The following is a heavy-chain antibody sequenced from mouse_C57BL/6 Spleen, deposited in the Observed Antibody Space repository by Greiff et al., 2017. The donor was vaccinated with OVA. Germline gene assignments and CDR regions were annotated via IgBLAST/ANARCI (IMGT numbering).Heavy chain of an antibody. Sequence: QVHVKQSGAELVKPGASVTLSCKASGYTFTDYAMHWVKQTPVHGLEWIGAIDPETGGTAYNQKFKGKAILTADKSSSTAYMELRSLTSEDSAVYYCTRFALDYWGQGTTLTVSS. V-gene: IGHV1-15*01. CDR3: TRFALDY. J-gene: IGHJ2*01. CDR1: GYTFTDYA. CDR2: IDPETGGT.